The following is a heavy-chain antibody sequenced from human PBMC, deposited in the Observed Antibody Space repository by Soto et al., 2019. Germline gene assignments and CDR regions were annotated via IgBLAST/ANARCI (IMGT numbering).Heavy chain of an antibody. CDR2: ISSSSSYT. CDR1: GFTFSDYY. CDR3: ARDHHRYSGYDYVDY. J-gene: IGHJ4*02. Sequence: QVQLVESGGGLVKPGWSLRLSCAASGFTFSDYYMSWIRQAPGKGLEWVSYISSSSSYTNYADSVKGRFTISRDNAKNSLYLQMNSLRADDTAVYYCARDHHRYSGYDYVDYWGQGTLVTVSS. D-gene: IGHD5-12*01. V-gene: IGHV3-11*05.